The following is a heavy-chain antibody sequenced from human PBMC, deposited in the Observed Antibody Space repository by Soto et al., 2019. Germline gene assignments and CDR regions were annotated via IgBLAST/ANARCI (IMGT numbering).Heavy chain of an antibody. J-gene: IGHJ5*02. CDR2: IYYNGRT. Sequence: QVQLQESGPGLVKPSETLSLTCTVSGGSISSDYWSWIRQPPGKGLEWIGYIYYNGRTNYNPSLYNRATVAVDTSRVQFSRKLSSVTAASTAVYYCGGDLGSGGGWFDPWGQGTLVTVS. D-gene: IGHD3-10*02. CDR1: GGSISSDY. V-gene: IGHV4-59*01. CDR3: GGDLGSGGGWFDP.